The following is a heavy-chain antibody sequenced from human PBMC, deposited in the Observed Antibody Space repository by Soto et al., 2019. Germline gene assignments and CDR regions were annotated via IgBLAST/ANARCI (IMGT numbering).Heavy chain of an antibody. V-gene: IGHV5-10-1*01. CDR2: IDPSDSQT. Sequence: GESLKISCKGSGYSFAGYWITWVRQKPGKGLEWMGRIDPSDSQTYYSPSFRGHVTISATKSITTVFLQWSSLRASDTAMYYCARQIYDSDTGPNFQYYFDSWGQGTPVTVSS. CDR3: ARQIYDSDTGPNFQYYFDS. D-gene: IGHD3-22*01. CDR1: GYSFAGYW. J-gene: IGHJ4*02.